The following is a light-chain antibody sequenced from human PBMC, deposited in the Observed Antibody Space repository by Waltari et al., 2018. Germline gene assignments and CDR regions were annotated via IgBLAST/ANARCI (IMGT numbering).Light chain of an antibody. J-gene: IGLJ2*01. V-gene: IGLV2-11*01. CDR2: EVT. CDR3: CSYGGSNSWV. CDR1: RSDVGGYNY. Sequence: QSALTQPPSVSGSPGQSVTISCTGTRSDVGGYNYFSWYQQHPGKAPKLMIYEVTERPSGVPDRFSGSKSGNTASLTISGLQAEDEADYYCCSYGGSNSWVFGGGTKLTVL.